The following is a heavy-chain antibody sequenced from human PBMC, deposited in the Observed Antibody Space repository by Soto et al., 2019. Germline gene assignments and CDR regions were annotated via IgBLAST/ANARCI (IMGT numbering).Heavy chain of an antibody. CDR2: ISWNSGSI. V-gene: IGHV3-9*01. J-gene: IGHJ4*02. Sequence: EVQLVESGGGLVQPGRSLRLSCAASGFTFDDYAVHWVRQAPGKGLEWVSGISWNSGSIGYADSVKGRFTISRDNAKNSLYLQMNRLRAEDTALYYCAKDAGWVAAKNYFDYWGQGTLVTVSS. CDR1: GFTFDDYA. CDR3: AKDAGWVAAKNYFDY. D-gene: IGHD2-15*01.